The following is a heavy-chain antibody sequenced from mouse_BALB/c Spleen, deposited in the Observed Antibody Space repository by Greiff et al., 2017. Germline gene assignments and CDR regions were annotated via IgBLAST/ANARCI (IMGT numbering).Heavy chain of an antibody. V-gene: IGHV2-6-7*01. CDR3: AREDYYGSSLDY. CDR1: GFSLTGYG. D-gene: IGHD1-1*01. CDR2: IWGDGST. Sequence: VQRVESGPGLVAPSQSLSITCTVSGFSLTGYGVNWVRQPPGKGLEWLGMIWGDGSTDYNSALKSRLSISKDNSKSQVFLKMNSLQTDDTARYYCAREDYYGSSLDYWGQGTTLTVSS. J-gene: IGHJ2*01.